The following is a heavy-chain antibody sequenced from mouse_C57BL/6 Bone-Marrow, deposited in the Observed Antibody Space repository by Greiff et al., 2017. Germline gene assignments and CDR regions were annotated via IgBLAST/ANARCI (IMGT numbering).Heavy chain of an antibody. Sequence: VQLQQSGAELVKPGASVKISCKASGYAFSSYWMNWVKQRPGKGLEWIGQIYPGDGDTNYNGKFKGKATLTADQSSSTAYMQLGRLTSEDSAVYVCAKPLAGTGAWFADWGQGTLVTVSA. V-gene: IGHV1-80*01. D-gene: IGHD4-1*01. J-gene: IGHJ3*01. CDR3: AKPLAGTGAWFAD. CDR2: IYPGDGDT. CDR1: GYAFSSYW.